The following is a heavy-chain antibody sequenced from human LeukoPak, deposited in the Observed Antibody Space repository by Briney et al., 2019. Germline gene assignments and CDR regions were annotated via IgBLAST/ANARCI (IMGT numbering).Heavy chain of an antibody. D-gene: IGHD2-21*01. CDR2: IYYSGST. CDR1: GGSISSSSYY. V-gene: IGHV4-39*07. J-gene: IGHJ5*02. CDR3: ARTSISFNWFDP. Sequence: PSETLSLTCTVSGGSISSSSYYWGWIRQPPGKGLEWIGSIYYSGSTYYNPSLKSRVTISVDTSKNQFSLKLSSVTAADTAVYYCARTSISFNWFDPWGQGTLVTVSS.